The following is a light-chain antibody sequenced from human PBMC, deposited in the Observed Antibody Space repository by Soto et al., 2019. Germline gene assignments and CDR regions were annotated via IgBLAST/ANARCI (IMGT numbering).Light chain of an antibody. CDR1: HSVSSSY. CDR2: GAS. Sequence: EIVMTQSPVTLSVSPGERATLSCRAIHSVSSSYLAWYQQKPGQAPRLLIYGASNRATGIPDRFSGSGSGTDFTLTISRLEPEDFAVYYCQQYGSSGTFGQGTKVDIK. V-gene: IGKV3-20*01. CDR3: QQYGSSGT. J-gene: IGKJ1*01.